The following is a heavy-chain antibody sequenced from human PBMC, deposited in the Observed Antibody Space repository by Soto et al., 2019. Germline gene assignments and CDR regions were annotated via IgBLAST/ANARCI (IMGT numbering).Heavy chain of an antibody. D-gene: IGHD2-2*01. Sequence: EVQLLESGGGLVQPGGSMRLSCTASGFTFSSHAMTWVRQAPGKGLEWVSGLSDSGGSTYYADSVTGRFTISRDNSMNPLYLQMNPLRAERTAVDYCAKLSTSWYAGYLEIWGQGPLVTVSA. CDR1: GFTFSSHA. CDR3: AKLSTSWYAGYLEI. J-gene: IGHJ4*02. V-gene: IGHV3-23*01. CDR2: LSDSGGST.